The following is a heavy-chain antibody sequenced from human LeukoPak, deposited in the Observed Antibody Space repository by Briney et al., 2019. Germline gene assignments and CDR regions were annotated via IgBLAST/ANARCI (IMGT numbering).Heavy chain of an antibody. V-gene: IGHV3-11*01. J-gene: IGHJ4*02. Sequence: GGSLRLSCAASGFTFSDYYMSWVRQAPGKGLEWVSYISSTVITVYYADSVTGRFTISRDKAKNSLYLQMNSLRAEDTAVYYCVRSAYNWNDVDYWGQGTLVTVSS. CDR3: VRSAYNWNDVDY. D-gene: IGHD1-20*01. CDR1: GFTFSDYY. CDR2: ISSTVITV.